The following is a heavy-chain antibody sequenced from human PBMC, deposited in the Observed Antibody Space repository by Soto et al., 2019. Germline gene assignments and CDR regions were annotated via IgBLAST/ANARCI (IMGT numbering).Heavy chain of an antibody. CDR2: IWYDGSNK. D-gene: IGHD3-10*01. J-gene: IGHJ4*02. CDR3: ARGRGSGSTVDY. V-gene: IGHV3-33*01. Sequence: QVQLVESGGGVVQPGRSLRLSCAASGFTFSSCGMHWVRQAPGKGLEWVAIIWYDGSNKYYADSVKGRFTISRDNSKNTLYLQMNSLRAEDTAVYYCARGRGSGSTVDYWGQGTLVTVSS. CDR1: GFTFSSCG.